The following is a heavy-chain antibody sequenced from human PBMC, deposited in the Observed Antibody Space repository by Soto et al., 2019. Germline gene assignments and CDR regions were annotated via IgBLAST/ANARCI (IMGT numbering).Heavy chain of an antibody. J-gene: IGHJ4*02. CDR3: ARDTGQGITGTTYDY. V-gene: IGHV1-18*01. D-gene: IGHD1-7*01. CDR1: GYTFTSYG. CDR2: ISAYNGNT. Sequence: ASVKVSCKASGYTFTSYGISWVRQAPGQGLEWMGWISAYNGNTNYAQKLQGRVTMTTDTSTSTAYMELRSLRSDDTAVYYCARDTGQGITGTTYDYWGQGTLVTVSS.